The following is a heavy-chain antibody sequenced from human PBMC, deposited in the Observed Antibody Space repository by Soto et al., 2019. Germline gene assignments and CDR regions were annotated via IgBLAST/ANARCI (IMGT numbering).Heavy chain of an antibody. CDR3: ARAHGGATGGYYYYYGMDV. J-gene: IGHJ6*02. D-gene: IGHD1-26*01. CDR1: GGTFNSYA. CDR2: IIPIFGTA. Sequence: SVKVSCKASGGTFNSYAISWVRQAPGQGLEWMGGIIPIFGTANYAQKFQGRVTITADKSTSTAYMELSSLRSEDTAVYYCARAHGGATGGYYYYYGMDVWGQGTTVTVSS. V-gene: IGHV1-69*06.